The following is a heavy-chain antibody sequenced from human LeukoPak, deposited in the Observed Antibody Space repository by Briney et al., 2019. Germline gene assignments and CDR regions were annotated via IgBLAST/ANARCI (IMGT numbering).Heavy chain of an antibody. J-gene: IGHJ4*02. CDR1: GGSISSSNW. Sequence: SGTLSLTCAVSGGSISSSNWWSWVRQPPGKGLEWIGEIYHSGSTNYNPSLKSRVTISVDKSKNQFSLKLSSVTAADTAVYYCARVYYDSSGATEIDYWSQGTLVTVSS. V-gene: IGHV4-4*02. CDR2: IYHSGST. CDR3: ARVYYDSSGATEIDY. D-gene: IGHD3-22*01.